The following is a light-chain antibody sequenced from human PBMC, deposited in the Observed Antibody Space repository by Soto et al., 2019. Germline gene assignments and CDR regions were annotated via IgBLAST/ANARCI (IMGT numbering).Light chain of an antibody. Sequence: EIVLTQSPATLSLSPGERATLSCRASQSVSSYLAWYQQKPGQAPRLLIFDASTRATGIPARFSGSGSGTDFTLTISSLEPEDFAVYYCQQRINWPGTFGPGTKVDIK. CDR1: QSVSSY. CDR3: QQRINWPGT. V-gene: IGKV3-11*01. CDR2: DAS. J-gene: IGKJ3*01.